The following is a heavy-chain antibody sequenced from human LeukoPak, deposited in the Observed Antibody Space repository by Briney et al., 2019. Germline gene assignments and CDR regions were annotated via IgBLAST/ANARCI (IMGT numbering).Heavy chain of an antibody. V-gene: IGHV3-53*01. D-gene: IGHD6-13*01. CDR1: GFTVSNNY. CDR3: ARDPPGIAASVSGG. J-gene: IGHJ4*02. CDR2: IYSGGTT. Sequence: GGSLRLSCTASGFTVSNNYMNWVRQAPGKGLDWVALIYSGGTTNYADSVKGRFTISRDNSKNTLYLQMTNVRVEYTAVYYCARDPPGIAASVSGGWGQGTLVTVSS.